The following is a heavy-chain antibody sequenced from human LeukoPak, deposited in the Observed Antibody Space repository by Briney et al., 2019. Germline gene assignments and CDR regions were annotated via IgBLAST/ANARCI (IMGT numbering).Heavy chain of an antibody. J-gene: IGHJ4*02. CDR3: ARLLVGATTHIDY. V-gene: IGHV4-39*01. CDR1: GGSISSSSYY. CDR2: IYYSGST. Sequence: PSETLSLTCTVSGGSISSSSYYWGWIRQPPAKGLEWIGSIYYSGSTYYNPSLKSRVTISVDTSKNQFSLKLSSVTAADTAVYYCARLLVGATTHIDYWGQGTLVTVSS. D-gene: IGHD1-26*01.